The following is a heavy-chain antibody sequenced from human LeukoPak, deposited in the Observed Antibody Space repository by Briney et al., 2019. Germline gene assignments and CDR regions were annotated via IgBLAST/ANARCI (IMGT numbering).Heavy chain of an antibody. CDR2: TYYRSKWYN. D-gene: IGHD2-21*02. J-gene: IGHJ6*02. Sequence: SQTLSLTCAIPGDSVSSNSAAWNWIRQSPSRGLEWLGRTYYRSKWYNDYAVSVKSRITINPDTSKNQFSLQLNSVTPEDTAVRYCARNCGGDCYEGHYYYGMDVWGQGTTVTVSS. CDR3: ARNCGGDCYEGHYYYGMDV. V-gene: IGHV6-1*01. CDR1: GDSVSSNSAA.